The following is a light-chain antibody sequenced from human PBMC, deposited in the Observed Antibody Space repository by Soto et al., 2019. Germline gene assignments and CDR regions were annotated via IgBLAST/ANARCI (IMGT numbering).Light chain of an antibody. J-gene: IGLJ2*01. CDR3: SSYTSSSSLVV. Sequence: QSALTQPASVSGSPGQSITISCTGTSSDVGGYNYVSWYQQHPGKAPKLMIYDVSNRPSGVSNRFSVSKSGNTASLTISGVQAEDEADYYCSSYTSSSSLVVFGGGTKLTVL. CDR1: SSDVGGYNY. V-gene: IGLV2-14*01. CDR2: DVS.